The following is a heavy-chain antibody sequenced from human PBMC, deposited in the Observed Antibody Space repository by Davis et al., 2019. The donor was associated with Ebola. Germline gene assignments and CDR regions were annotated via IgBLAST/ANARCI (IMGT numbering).Heavy chain of an antibody. CDR1: GFSLIGYS. D-gene: IGHD3-10*01. Sequence: GRSLRLSCAASGFSLIGYSMNWVRQAPGRGLEWVSYISSSSSTIYYTDSVKGRFTISRDNAQNPLSLQMNSLRDEDTAVYYCARYSGSGSMDVWGQGTTITVSS. V-gene: IGHV3-48*02. CDR2: ISSSSSTI. J-gene: IGHJ6*02. CDR3: ARYSGSGSMDV.